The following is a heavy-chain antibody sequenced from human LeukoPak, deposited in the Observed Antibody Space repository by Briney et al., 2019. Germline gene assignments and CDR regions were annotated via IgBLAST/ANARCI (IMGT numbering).Heavy chain of an antibody. Sequence: SETLSLTCTVSGGSISSYYWSWIRQPPGKGLEWIGYIYYSGSTNYNPSLKSRVTISVDTSKNQFSLKLSSVTAADTAVYYCAREYYYGSGSYRPENWFDPWGQGTLVTVSS. CDR3: AREYYYGSGSYRPENWFDP. CDR1: GGSISSYY. CDR2: IYYSGST. D-gene: IGHD3-10*01. V-gene: IGHV4-59*01. J-gene: IGHJ5*02.